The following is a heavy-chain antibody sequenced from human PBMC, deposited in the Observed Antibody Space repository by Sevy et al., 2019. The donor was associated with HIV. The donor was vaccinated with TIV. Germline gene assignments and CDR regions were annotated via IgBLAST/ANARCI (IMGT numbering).Heavy chain of an antibody. V-gene: IGHV3-11*04. CDR3: ARDSDFWSGYSYY. Sequence: GGSLRLSCAASGFTFSDYYMSWIRQAPGKGLEWVSYISSSGSTIYYADSVKGRLTISRDNAKNSLYLQMNSLRAEDTAVYYCARDSDFWSGYSYYWGQGTLVTVSS. D-gene: IGHD3-3*01. J-gene: IGHJ4*02. CDR2: ISSSGSTI. CDR1: GFTFSDYY.